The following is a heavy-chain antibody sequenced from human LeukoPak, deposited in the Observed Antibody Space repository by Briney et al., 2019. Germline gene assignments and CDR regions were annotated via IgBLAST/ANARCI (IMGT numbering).Heavy chain of an antibody. D-gene: IGHD3-22*01. CDR2: TSSSDAGT. J-gene: IGHJ4*02. V-gene: IGHV3-21*01. Sequence: GGSLRLSWAASGFNLSTYAMSWVRQTPGKGLEWVAATSSSDAGTYHADSVKGRFTISRDNAKNSLYLQMNSLRAEDTAVYYCARAGDSSGYHLDYWGQGTLVTVSS. CDR3: ARAGDSSGYHLDY. CDR1: GFNLSTYA.